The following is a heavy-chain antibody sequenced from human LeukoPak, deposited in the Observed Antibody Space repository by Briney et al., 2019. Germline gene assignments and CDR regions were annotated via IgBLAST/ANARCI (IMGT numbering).Heavy chain of an antibody. CDR2: IAHDGTT. J-gene: IGHJ4*02. D-gene: IGHD1-26*01. CDR3: TREDRPYCPFAY. CDR1: GGSIDITNY. V-gene: IGHV4-4*02. Sequence: SETLSLTCGVSGGSIDITNYWSWVRQAPGKGLEWIGEIAHDGTTNYNLSLRSRVAMSFDRANNQFSLSLTSVTAADTAVYYCTREDRPYCPFAYWGQGVLVTVSS.